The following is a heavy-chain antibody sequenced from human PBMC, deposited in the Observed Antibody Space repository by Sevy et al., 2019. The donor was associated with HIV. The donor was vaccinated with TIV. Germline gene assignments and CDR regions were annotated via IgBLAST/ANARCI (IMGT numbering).Heavy chain of an antibody. CDR1: GISFTTSG. Sequence: GGSLRLSCVVSGISFTTSGMHWVHQAPGKGLEWVAVISYHGRDKFYAESVKGRSTISRDNSKNMLYLQMNSLRAEDTAVYYCAKDFTGYNGMDVWGQGTMLTVSS. J-gene: IGHJ6*02. V-gene: IGHV3-30*18. D-gene: IGHD3-9*01. CDR2: ISYHGRDK. CDR3: AKDFTGYNGMDV.